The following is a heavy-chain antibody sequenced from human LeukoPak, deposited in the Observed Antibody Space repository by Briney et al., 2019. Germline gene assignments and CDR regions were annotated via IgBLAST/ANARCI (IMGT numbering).Heavy chain of an antibody. V-gene: IGHV3-23*01. Sequence: GVLRLSCVASGFTFRNYAMSWVRQAPGKGLEWVAAINNDAALIYYVDSVKGRFTISRDNAKNSLDLQMNSLRVEDTAVYYCARLGPASSGWPESFDYWGQGTLVTVSS. D-gene: IGHD6-19*01. J-gene: IGHJ4*02. CDR3: ARLGPASSGWPESFDY. CDR2: INNDAALI. CDR1: GFTFRNYA.